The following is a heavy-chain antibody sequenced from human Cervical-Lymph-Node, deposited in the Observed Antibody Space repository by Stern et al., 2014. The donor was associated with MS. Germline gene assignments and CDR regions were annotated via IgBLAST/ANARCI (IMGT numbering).Heavy chain of an antibody. CDR2: IIPFVGTGTV. V-gene: IGHV1-69*06. D-gene: IGHD3-10*01. CDR1: GG. J-gene: IGHJ5*02. CDR3: ARGAGDNWFDP. Sequence: VQLVESGADVKKPGSLVRVSCKASGGISWLRQAPGQGLEWMGGIIPFVGTGTVNYAQNFQGRLTILADTSTNTTYMELSSLRFDDTAVYYWARGAGDNWFDPWGQGTLVSVSS.